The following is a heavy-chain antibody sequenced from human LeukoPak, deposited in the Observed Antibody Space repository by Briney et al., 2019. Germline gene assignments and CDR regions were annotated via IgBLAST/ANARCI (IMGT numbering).Heavy chain of an antibody. D-gene: IGHD5-24*01. CDR3: ASRKKGMATAGFDY. V-gene: IGHV5-51*01. J-gene: IGHJ4*02. Sequence: GESLKISSKGSGYSFTNYCIGWVRQMPGNGLEWMGIIYPGDSDTRYSPSFQGQVTVSAEKSISTDYLQWSSLKASDTALYYCASRKKGMATAGFDYWGQGTLVTVSS. CDR2: IYPGDSDT. CDR1: GYSFTNYC.